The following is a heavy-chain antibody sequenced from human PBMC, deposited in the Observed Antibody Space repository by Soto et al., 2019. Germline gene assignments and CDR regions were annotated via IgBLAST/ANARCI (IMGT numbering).Heavy chain of an antibody. V-gene: IGHV3-30-3*01. J-gene: IGHJ4*02. CDR1: GFPFSICA. Sequence: GGSLRLSCAASGFPFSICAMHWVRQAPGKGLEWVAVISDDGSNKYYADSVKGRFTISRDNSKNTLYLQMNSLRPDDTAIYYCARPHSFDISGYRFDSCGQGTLVTVSS. CDR3: ARPHSFDISGYRFDS. D-gene: IGHD3-22*01. CDR2: ISDDGSNK.